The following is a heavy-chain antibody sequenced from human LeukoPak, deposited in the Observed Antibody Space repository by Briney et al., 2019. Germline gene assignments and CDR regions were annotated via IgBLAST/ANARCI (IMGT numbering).Heavy chain of an antibody. CDR2: IYTSGST. CDR1: GGSISSGGYY. V-gene: IGHV4-61*02. J-gene: IGHJ3*02. CDR3: AREGRYNWNYDDAFDI. D-gene: IGHD1-7*01. Sequence: SETLSLTCTVSGGSISSGGYYWSWIRQPAGKGLEWIGRIYTSGSTNYNPSLESRVTMSVDTSKNQFSLKLSSVTAADTAVYYCAREGRYNWNYDDAFDIWGQGTMVTVSS.